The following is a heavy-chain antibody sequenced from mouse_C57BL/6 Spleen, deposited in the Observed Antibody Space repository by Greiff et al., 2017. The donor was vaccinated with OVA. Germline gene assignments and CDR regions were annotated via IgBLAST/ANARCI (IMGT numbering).Heavy chain of an antibody. CDR3: ARGYTEENYYAMDY. CDR2: IDPSDSYT. Sequence: VQLQQPGAELVMPGASVKLSCKASGYTFTSYWMHWVKQRPGQGLEWIGEIDPSDSYTNYNQKFKGKSTLTVDKSSSTAYMQLSSLTSEDSAVYYCARGYTEENYYAMDYWGQGTSVTVSS. V-gene: IGHV1-69*01. CDR1: GYTFTSYW. J-gene: IGHJ4*01. D-gene: IGHD5-1-1*01.